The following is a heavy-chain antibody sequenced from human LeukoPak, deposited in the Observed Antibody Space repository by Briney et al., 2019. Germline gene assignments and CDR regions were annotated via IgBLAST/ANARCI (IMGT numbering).Heavy chain of an antibody. CDR1: GGTFSSYG. Sequence: ASVKVSCKASGGTFSSYGINWVRQAPGQGLEWMGWINPNSGGTNYAQRFQGRVTMTRDTSISTAYMELSRLRSDDTAVYYCARDPPLNAYYDILTGYFFDYWGQGTLVTVSS. J-gene: IGHJ4*02. D-gene: IGHD3-9*01. CDR2: INPNSGGT. CDR3: ARDPPLNAYYDILTGYFFDY. V-gene: IGHV1-2*02.